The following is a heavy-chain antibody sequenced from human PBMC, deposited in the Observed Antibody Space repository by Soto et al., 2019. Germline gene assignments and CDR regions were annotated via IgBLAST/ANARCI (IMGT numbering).Heavy chain of an antibody. Sequence: SETLSLTCTVSDGSLSHFYCCWILQPPGKGLEWIGYVYYTGSTSYNPSLKRRVTFSADSSRGQFSLRLNSVTAADTAVYYCARTVLGPDLLADSFVDYYYYMDVWGQGTTVTVS. CDR3: ARTVLGPDLLADSFVDYYYYMDV. CDR1: DGSLSHFY. V-gene: IGHV4-59*08. CDR2: VYYTGST. J-gene: IGHJ6*03. D-gene: IGHD3-9*01.